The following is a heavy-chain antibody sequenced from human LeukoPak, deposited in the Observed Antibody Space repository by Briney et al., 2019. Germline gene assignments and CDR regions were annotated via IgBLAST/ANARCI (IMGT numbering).Heavy chain of an antibody. J-gene: IGHJ4*02. Sequence: GGSLRLSCATSGVILSTYGMHWVRQAPGKGLEWVSAISGSGGSTYYADSVKGRFTISRDNSKNTLYLQMNSLRAEDTAVYYCAKGYYGDYAGFDYWGQGTLVTVSS. D-gene: IGHD4-17*01. CDR3: AKGYYGDYAGFDY. V-gene: IGHV3-23*01. CDR1: GVILSTYG. CDR2: ISGSGGST.